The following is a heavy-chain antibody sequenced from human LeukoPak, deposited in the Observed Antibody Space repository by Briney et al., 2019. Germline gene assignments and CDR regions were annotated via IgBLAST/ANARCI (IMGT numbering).Heavy chain of an antibody. Sequence: SETLSLTCAVYGGSFSGYYWSWIRQPPGKGLEWIGYIYYSGSTNYNPSLKSRVTISVDTSKNQFSLKLSSVTAADTAVYYCASYGDYVNYWGQGTLVTVSS. CDR2: IYYSGST. D-gene: IGHD4-17*01. V-gene: IGHV4-59*01. J-gene: IGHJ4*02. CDR3: ASYGDYVNY. CDR1: GGSFSGYY.